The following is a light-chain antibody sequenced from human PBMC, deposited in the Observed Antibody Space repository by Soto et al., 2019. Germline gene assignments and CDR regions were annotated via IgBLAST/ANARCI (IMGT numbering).Light chain of an antibody. CDR2: EVS. J-gene: IGLJ1*01. CDR1: SSDVGAYNY. CDR3: SSYAGSNNFV. Sequence: QSALTQPPSASGSPGQSVTISCSGTSSDVGAYNYVSWHQQHPGKAPKLMIYEVSKRPSGVPDRFSGSKSGNTASLIVSGLQAEDEADYYCSSYAGSNNFVFGTGTKVTVL. V-gene: IGLV2-8*01.